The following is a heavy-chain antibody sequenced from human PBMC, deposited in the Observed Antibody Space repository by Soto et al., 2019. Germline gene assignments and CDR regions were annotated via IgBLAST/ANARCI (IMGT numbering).Heavy chain of an antibody. J-gene: IGHJ4*02. CDR1: GGSISSNIYY. Sequence: SETLSLTCTVSGGSISSNIYYWSWIRQPPGKGLEWIGYIYYSGSTNYNPSLKSRVTISVDTSKNQFSLKLNSMTAADTAVYYCARHNYGSGSTYFDYWGQGTLVTVSS. CDR3: ARHNYGSGSTYFDY. V-gene: IGHV4-61*05. D-gene: IGHD3-10*01. CDR2: IYYSGST.